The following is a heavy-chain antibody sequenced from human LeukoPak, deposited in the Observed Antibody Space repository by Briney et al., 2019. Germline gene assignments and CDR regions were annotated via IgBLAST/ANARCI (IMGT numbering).Heavy chain of an antibody. Sequence: PSETLSLTCAVYGGSFSGYYWSWIRQHPGKGLEWIGYIYYSGSTYYNPSLKSRVTISVDTSKNQFSLKLSSVTAADTAVYYCARWDSSSWSHPSDYWGQGTLVTVSS. CDR2: IYYSGST. CDR3: ARWDSSSWSHPSDY. J-gene: IGHJ4*02. D-gene: IGHD6-13*01. CDR1: GGSFSGYY. V-gene: IGHV4-31*11.